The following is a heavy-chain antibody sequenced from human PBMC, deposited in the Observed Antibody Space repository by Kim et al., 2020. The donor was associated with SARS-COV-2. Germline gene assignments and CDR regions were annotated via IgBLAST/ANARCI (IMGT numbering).Heavy chain of an antibody. CDR3: ARGEVGAPGIDY. CDR2: INHSGST. D-gene: IGHD1-26*01. V-gene: IGHV4-34*01. CDR1: GGSFSGYY. J-gene: IGHJ4*02. Sequence: SETLSLTCAVYGGSFSGYYWSWIRQPPGKGLEWIGEINHSGSTNYNPSLKSRVTISVDTSKNQFSLKLSSVTAADTAVYYCARGEVGAPGIDYWGQGTLVTVSS.